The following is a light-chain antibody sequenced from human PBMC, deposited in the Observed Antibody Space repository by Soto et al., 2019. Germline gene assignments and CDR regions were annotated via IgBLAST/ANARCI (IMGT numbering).Light chain of an antibody. CDR3: LQEYNYPLT. J-gene: IGKJ4*01. CDR1: QGIRED. V-gene: IGKV1-6*01. CDR2: TAS. Sequence: ALQITQFPSSPSASVRDRVTLTWRASQGIREDLGWYQVKPGKAPKLLIYTASHLQTGVPSRFSGSGSGTDFSLTINSLQPEDFATYFCLQEYNYPLTFGGGTKVDIK.